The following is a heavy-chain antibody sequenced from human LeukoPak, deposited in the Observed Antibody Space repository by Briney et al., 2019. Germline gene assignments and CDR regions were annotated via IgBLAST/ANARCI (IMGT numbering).Heavy chain of an antibody. J-gene: IGHJ4*02. CDR3: ARGGGYSYGPLDY. D-gene: IGHD5-18*01. CDR2: INSDGSST. V-gene: IGHV3-74*01. CDR1: GFTLSSYW. Sequence: PGGSLRLSCAVSGFTLSSYWMHWVRQAPGKGLVWVSHINSDGSSTSYADSVKGRFTISRDNAKNTLYLQMSSLRAEDTAVYYCARGGGYSYGPLDYWGQGTLVTVSS.